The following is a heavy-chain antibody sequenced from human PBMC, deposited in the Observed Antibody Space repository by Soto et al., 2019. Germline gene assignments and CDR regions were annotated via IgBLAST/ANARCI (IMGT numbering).Heavy chain of an antibody. CDR3: ARDSSSSLHFDY. J-gene: IGHJ4*02. Sequence: ASVKVSCKASGGTFSSYAISWVRQAPGQGLEWMGGIIPIFGTANYAQKFQGRVTITADESTSTAYMELSSLGSEDTAVYYCARDSSSSLHFDYWGQGTLVTVSS. D-gene: IGHD6-6*01. CDR2: IIPIFGTA. CDR1: GGTFSSYA. V-gene: IGHV1-69*13.